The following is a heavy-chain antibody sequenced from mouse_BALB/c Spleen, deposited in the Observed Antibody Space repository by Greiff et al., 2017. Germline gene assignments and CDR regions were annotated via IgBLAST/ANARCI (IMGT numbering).Heavy chain of an antibody. CDR3: ARMVITYAMDY. CDR1: GYTFTSYW. CDR2: INPSTGYT. Sequence: QVQLKQSGAELAKPGASVKMSCKASGYTFTSYWMHWVKQRPGQGLEWIGYINPSTGYTEYNQKFKDKATLTADKSSSTAYMQLSSLTSEDSAVYYCARMVITYAMDYWGQGTSVTVSS. D-gene: IGHD2-13*01. J-gene: IGHJ4*01. V-gene: IGHV1-7*01.